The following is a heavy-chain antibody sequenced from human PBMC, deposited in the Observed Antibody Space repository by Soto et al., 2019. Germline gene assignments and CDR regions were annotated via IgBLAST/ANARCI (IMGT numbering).Heavy chain of an antibody. CDR3: AKPYYDFWSGYPKTSDY. CDR2: ISGGGVST. D-gene: IGHD3-3*01. V-gene: IGHV3-23*01. J-gene: IGHJ4*02. CDR1: GFTFSNYA. Sequence: EVQLLESGGGLVQPGGSLRLSCAASGFTFSNYAMSWVRQAPGKGLEWVTGISGGGVSTYYADSVKGRFTISREYSKSTLYLQRNGLRAEDTAVYYCAKPYYDFWSGYPKTSDYWGQGTLVTVSS.